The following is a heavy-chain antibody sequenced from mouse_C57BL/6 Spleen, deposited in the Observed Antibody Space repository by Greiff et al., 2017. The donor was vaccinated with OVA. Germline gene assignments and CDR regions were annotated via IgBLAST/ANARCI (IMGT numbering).Heavy chain of an antibody. V-gene: IGHV1-9*01. Sequence: QVQLQQSGAELMKPGASVKLSCKATGYTFTGYWIEWVKQRPGHGLEWIGEILSGSGSTNYNEKFKGKATFTADTSSNTAYMQLSSLTTEDSAIYYCARRRDYGNSPWFAYWGQGTLVTVSA. CDR2: ILSGSGST. J-gene: IGHJ3*01. CDR3: ARRRDYGNSPWFAY. D-gene: IGHD2-1*01. CDR1: GYTFTGYW.